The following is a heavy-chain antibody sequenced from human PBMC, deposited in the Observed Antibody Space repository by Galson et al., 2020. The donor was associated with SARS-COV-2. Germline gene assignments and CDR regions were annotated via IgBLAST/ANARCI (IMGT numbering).Heavy chain of an antibody. J-gene: IGHJ3*02. D-gene: IGHD1-26*01. CDR3: ARDVSGGASDI. V-gene: IGHV3-30*04. CDR2: ISHDGRIE. CDR1: GFTFTNYA. Sequence: LKISCAASGFTFTNYAIHWVRQAPGKGLEWVAVISHDGRIEVYADSVKGRFTISRDNSENMLFLQMDSLRADDTAVYYCARDVSGGASDIWGQGTMVTISS.